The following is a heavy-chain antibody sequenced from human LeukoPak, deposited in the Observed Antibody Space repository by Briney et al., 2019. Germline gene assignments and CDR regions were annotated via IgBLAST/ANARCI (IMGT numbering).Heavy chain of an antibody. V-gene: IGHV3-43*02. CDR1: GFTFDDHD. J-gene: IGHJ5*02. CDR3: ARDRDGSVAGWFDP. Sequence: GGSLRLSCAASGFTFDDHDMHWVRQAPGKGLEWVVLINGDGGSTYYADSVKGRFTISRDNSKNTLYLQMNSLRDEDTAVYYCARDRDGSVAGWFDPWGQGTLVTVSS. CDR2: INGDGGST. D-gene: IGHD3-10*01.